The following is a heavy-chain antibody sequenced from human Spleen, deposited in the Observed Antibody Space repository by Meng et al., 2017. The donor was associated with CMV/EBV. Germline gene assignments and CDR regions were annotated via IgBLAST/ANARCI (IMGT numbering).Heavy chain of an antibody. Sequence: QVQLQQWGAGLLKPSETLSLTCAVYGGSFSSFYWHWIRQPPGKGLEWIGEINHSGSTNYNPSLKNRVTISVDTSKNQFSLKLSSVTAADTAVYYCARADDYGPFDYWGQGTLVTVFS. D-gene: IGHD4-17*01. J-gene: IGHJ4*02. CDR2: INHSGST. CDR1: GGSFSSFY. V-gene: IGHV4-34*01. CDR3: ARADDYGPFDY.